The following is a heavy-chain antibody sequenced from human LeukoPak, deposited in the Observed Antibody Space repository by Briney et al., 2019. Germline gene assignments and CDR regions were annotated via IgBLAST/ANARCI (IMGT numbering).Heavy chain of an antibody. CDR1: GGSISSYH. CDR3: ARASTIGGDFDY. J-gene: IGHJ4*02. V-gene: IGHV4-59*01. CDR2: IYYSGST. D-gene: IGHD2-21*01. Sequence: SETLSLTCTVSGGSISSYHWSWIRQPPGKGLEWIGYIYYSGSTNYNPSLKSRATISVDTSKNQFSLKLSSVTAADTAVYYCARASTIGGDFDYWGQGTLVTVSS.